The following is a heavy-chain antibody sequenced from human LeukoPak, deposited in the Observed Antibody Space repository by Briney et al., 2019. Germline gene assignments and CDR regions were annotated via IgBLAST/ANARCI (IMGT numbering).Heavy chain of an antibody. CDR3: ARLPRYDFWSGSNYMDV. Sequence: KPSETLSLTCTVSGGSISSSSYYWGWIRQPPGKGLEWIGGIYYSGSTYYNPSLKSRVTISVDTSKNQFSLKLSSVTAADTAVYYCARLPRYDFWSGSNYMDVWGKGSTVTVSS. CDR1: GGSISSSSYY. J-gene: IGHJ6*03. D-gene: IGHD3-3*01. CDR2: IYYSGST. V-gene: IGHV4-39*01.